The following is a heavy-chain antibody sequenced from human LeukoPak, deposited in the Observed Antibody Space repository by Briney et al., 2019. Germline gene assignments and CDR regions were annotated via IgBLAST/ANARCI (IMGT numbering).Heavy chain of an antibody. J-gene: IGHJ4*02. CDR3: ARVSPAGITFGGPTIY. D-gene: IGHD3-16*01. CDR1: GYSISGGYY. V-gene: IGHV4-38-2*01. CDR2: IYHSGST. Sequence: SETLSLTCAVSGYSISGGYYWGWIRQPPGKGLEWIGSIYHSGSTYYNPSLKSRVTISVDTSKNQFSLKLSSVTAADTAVYYCARVSPAGITFGGPTIYWGQGTLVTVSS.